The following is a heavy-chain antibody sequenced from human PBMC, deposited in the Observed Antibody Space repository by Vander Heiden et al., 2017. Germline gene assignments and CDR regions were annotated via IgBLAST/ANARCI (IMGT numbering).Heavy chain of an antibody. CDR3: AKCDRGSGRCSHFDY. CDR1: GFTFSSYA. V-gene: IGHV3-23*01. CDR2: ISGSGGST. D-gene: IGHD3-10*01. Sequence: EVQLLESGGGLVQPGGSLRLSCAASGFTFSSYARSWVRQAPGKGLEWVSAISGSGGSTYYADSVKGRFTISRDNSKNTLYLQMNSLRAEDTAVYYCAKCDRGSGRCSHFDYWGQGTLVTVSS. J-gene: IGHJ4*02.